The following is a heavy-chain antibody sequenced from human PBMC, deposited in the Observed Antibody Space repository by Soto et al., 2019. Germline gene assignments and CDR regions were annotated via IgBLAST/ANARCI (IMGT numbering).Heavy chain of an antibody. D-gene: IGHD2-15*01. J-gene: IGHJ3*02. CDR2: IYYSGST. Sequence: SETLSLTCTVSGGSISSSSYYWGWIRQPPGKGLEWIGSIYYSGSTYYNPSLKSRVTISVDTSKNQFSLKLSSVTAADTAVYYFAIIDGGYCSGGSCALGAFDIWGQGTMVTVSS. V-gene: IGHV4-39*01. CDR3: AIIDGGYCSGGSCALGAFDI. CDR1: GGSISSSSYY.